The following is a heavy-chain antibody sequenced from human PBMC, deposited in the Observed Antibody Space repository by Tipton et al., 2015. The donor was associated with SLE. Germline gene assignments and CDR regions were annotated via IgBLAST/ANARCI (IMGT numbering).Heavy chain of an antibody. Sequence: LRLSCAASGFTFSDYYMSWIRQPAGKGLEWIGRIYTSGSTNYNPSLKSRVTISVDTSKNQFSLKLSSVTAADTAVYYCARPAVMGAAGTGESFPHWGQGALVTVAS. CDR1: GFTFSDYY. CDR3: ARPAVMGAAGTGESFPH. J-gene: IGHJ1*01. V-gene: IGHV4-4*07. D-gene: IGHD6-13*01. CDR2: IYTSGST.